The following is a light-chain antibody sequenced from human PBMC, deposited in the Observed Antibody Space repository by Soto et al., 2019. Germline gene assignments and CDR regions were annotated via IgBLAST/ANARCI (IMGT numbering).Light chain of an antibody. J-gene: IGLJ3*02. V-gene: IGLV2-14*01. CDR2: EVT. CDR3: SSYTNTNTLV. Sequence: QSVLTQPASVSGSPGQSITISCTGSSSDVGGYNYVSWYQQHPGKAPKLIIYEVTYRPSGISNRFSGSKSGNSASLTISGLQAEDEADYYCSSYTNTNTLVFGGGTKVTVL. CDR1: SSDVGGYNY.